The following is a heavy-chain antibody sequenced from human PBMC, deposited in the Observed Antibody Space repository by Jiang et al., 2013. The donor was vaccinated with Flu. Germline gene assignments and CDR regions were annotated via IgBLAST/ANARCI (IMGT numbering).Heavy chain of an antibody. D-gene: IGHD2-21*02. CDR2: IHNSGTT. Sequence: GLVKPSDTLSLRCTVSDASRSDCCLSWIRQPPGKGLEWIGYIHNSGTTNYNPSLKSRVTISIDTSTNQFSLKLISVTAPDTAVYYCARSYCGGDCYSMFGYSYYGMDVWGQGTTVTVSS. J-gene: IGHJ6*02. CDR3: ARSYCGGDCYSMFGYSYYGMDV. V-gene: IGHV4-59*08. CDR1: DASRSDCC.